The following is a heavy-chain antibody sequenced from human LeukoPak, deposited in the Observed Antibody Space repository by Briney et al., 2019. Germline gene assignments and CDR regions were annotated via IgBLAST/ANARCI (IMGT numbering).Heavy chain of an antibody. J-gene: IGHJ4*02. CDR3: ARGYYDYVWGSYSFDY. Sequence: GASVKVSCKASGYTFTSYGIGWVRQAPGQGLEWMGWISAYNGNTNYAQKLQGRVTMTTDTSTSTAYMELRSLRSDDTAVYYCARGYYDYVWGSYSFDYWGQGTLVTVSS. CDR2: ISAYNGNT. CDR1: GYTFTSYG. V-gene: IGHV1-18*01. D-gene: IGHD3-16*01.